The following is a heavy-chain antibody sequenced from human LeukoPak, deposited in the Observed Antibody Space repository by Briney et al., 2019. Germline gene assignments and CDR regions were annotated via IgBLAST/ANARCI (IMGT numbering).Heavy chain of an antibody. CDR3: ARRAGYSSGWGFDY. V-gene: IGHV4-39*01. CDR1: GGSISTSPYY. J-gene: IGHJ4*02. Sequence: QPSETLSLTCTVSGGSISTSPYYWGWIRQPPGKGLEWIGSIYYTGSTYYNPSLKSRLTISVDTSKNQFSLKLSSVTAADTATYYCARRAGYSSGWGFDYWGQGVLVTVSS. CDR2: IYYTGST. D-gene: IGHD6-19*01.